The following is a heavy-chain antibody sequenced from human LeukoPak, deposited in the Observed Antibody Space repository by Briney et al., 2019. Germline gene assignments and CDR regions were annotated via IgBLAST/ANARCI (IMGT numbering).Heavy chain of an antibody. CDR1: GFTFSSYA. J-gene: IGHJ4*02. CDR3: AKDLDSSGHYFDY. D-gene: IGHD3-22*01. CDR2: ISGSGGST. V-gene: IGHV3-23*01. Sequence: PGGSLRLSCAASGFTFSSYAMSWVRQAPGKGMEWVSAISGSGGSTYYADSVKGRFTISRDNSKNTLYLQMNSLRAEDTAVYYCAKDLDSSGHYFDYWGQGTLVTVSS.